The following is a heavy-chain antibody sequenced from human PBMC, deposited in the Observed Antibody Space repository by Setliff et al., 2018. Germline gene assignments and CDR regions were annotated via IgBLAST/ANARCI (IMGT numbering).Heavy chain of an antibody. Sequence: ASVKVSCKAYGYSFSDSAVNWVRQAPGQGLEWVGWISAYSGNAYYAQKLQDRVTLTTDTSTTTAYLELRSLRPDDTAVYYCARDVYDFRTGLGGPWGQGTRVTVSS. J-gene: IGHJ5*02. D-gene: IGHD3-3*01. V-gene: IGHV1-18*01. CDR2: ISAYSGNA. CDR3: ARDVYDFRTGLGGP. CDR1: GYSFSDSA.